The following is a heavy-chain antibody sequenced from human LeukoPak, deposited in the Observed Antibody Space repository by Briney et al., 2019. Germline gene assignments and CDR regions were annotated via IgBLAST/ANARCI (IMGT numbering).Heavy chain of an antibody. CDR2: VYTGGRT. CDR1: GFTIGKSD. CDR3: ARGSIPGTGLPFDY. D-gene: IGHD6-13*01. V-gene: IGHV3-53*05. Sequence: PGGSLRLSCATSGFTIGKSDMAWVRQAPGKGLEWVSIVYTGGRTFHADSVKGRFTMSRDQSKNTVGLQMNSLRGEDTALYYCARGSIPGTGLPFDYWGQGTQVSVSS. J-gene: IGHJ4*02.